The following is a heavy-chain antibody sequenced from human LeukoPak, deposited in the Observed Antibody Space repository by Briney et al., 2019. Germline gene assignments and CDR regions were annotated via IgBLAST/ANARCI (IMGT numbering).Heavy chain of an antibody. D-gene: IGHD6-19*01. V-gene: IGHV3-11*01. J-gene: IGHJ4*02. CDR2: ISSTADIV. Sequence: GGSLRLSCAASGFTFSEYYMSWIRQAPGKGLEWVSDISSTADIVSYADFVLGRFTISRDNGDDSLSLQLNNLRAEDTAVYYCARETVAGTFDYWSPGTLVTVSS. CDR3: ARETVAGTFDY. CDR1: GFTFSEYY.